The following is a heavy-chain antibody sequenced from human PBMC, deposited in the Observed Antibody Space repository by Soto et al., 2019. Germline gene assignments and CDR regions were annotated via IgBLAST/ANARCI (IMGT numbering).Heavy chain of an antibody. CDR2: IIPIPDTA. D-gene: IGHD2-2*01. J-gene: IGHJ6*02. CDR3: ARSQGSSTSLEIYYYYYYGMDV. Sequence: QVQLVQSGAEVKKPGSSVKASGKASGGTFGTYAISWVRQAPGQGLEWMGGIIPIPDTANYAQKFQGRGTIAADESTSTAYMELSSLRSEDTAVYYCARSQGSSTSLEIYYYYYYGMDVWGQGTTVTVSS. CDR1: GGTFGTYA. V-gene: IGHV1-69*01.